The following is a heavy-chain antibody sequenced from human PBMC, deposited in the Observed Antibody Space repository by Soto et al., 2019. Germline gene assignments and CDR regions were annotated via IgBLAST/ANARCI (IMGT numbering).Heavy chain of an antibody. CDR3: ARGLVAGYYYYYYMDV. CDR1: GGSISSGGYY. CDR2: IYYSGST. Sequence: PSETLSLTCTVSGGSISSGGYYWSWIRQHPGKGLEWIGYIYYSGSTYYNPSLKSRVTISVDTSKNQFSLKLSSVTAADTAVYYCARGLVAGYYYYYYMDVWGKGTTVTVSS. D-gene: IGHD6-19*01. V-gene: IGHV4-31*03. J-gene: IGHJ6*03.